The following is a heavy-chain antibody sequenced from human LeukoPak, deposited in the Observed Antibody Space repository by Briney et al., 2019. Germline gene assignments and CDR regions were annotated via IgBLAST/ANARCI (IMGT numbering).Heavy chain of an antibody. CDR3: ATSGNGDLRYGMDV. CDR1: GYTLTELS. Sequence: ASVKVSCKVSGYTLTELSMHWVRQAPGKGLEWMGGFDPEDGETIYAQKFQGRVTMTEDTSTDTAYMELSSLRSEDTAEYYCATSGNGDLRYGMDVWGQGTTVTVSS. V-gene: IGHV1-24*01. J-gene: IGHJ6*02. D-gene: IGHD4-17*01. CDR2: FDPEDGET.